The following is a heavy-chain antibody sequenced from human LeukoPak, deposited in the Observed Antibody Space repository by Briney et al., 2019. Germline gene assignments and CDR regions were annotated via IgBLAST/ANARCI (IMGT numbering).Heavy chain of an antibody. CDR1: GFTFSSYE. J-gene: IGHJ6*02. V-gene: IGHV3-48*03. CDR3: ARELRYFDWLPHPMDV. D-gene: IGHD3-9*01. CDR2: ISSSGSTI. Sequence: GGSLRLSCAASGFTFSSYEMNWVRQAPGKGLEWVSYISSSGSTIYYADSVKGRFTISRDNAKNSLYLQMNSLRAEDTAVYYCARELRYFDWLPHPMDVWGQGTTVTVSS.